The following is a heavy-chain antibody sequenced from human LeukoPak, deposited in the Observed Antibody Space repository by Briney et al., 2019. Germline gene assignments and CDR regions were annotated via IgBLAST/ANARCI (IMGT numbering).Heavy chain of an antibody. Sequence: PSETLSLTCTVSGGSVSSSGYYWAWIRQPPGKGLEWIGSIYYSGSTYYNPSLKSRVTISVDTSKNQFSLKLSSVTAADTAVYYCARHFGAFDLWGQGTMVTVSS. CDR2: IYYSGST. V-gene: IGHV4-39*01. CDR1: GGSVSSSGYY. J-gene: IGHJ3*01. D-gene: IGHD3-10*01. CDR3: ARHFGAFDL.